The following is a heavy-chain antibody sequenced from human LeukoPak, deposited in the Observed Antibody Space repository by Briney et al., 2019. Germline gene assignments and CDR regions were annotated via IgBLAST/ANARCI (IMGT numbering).Heavy chain of an antibody. J-gene: IGHJ6*02. CDR2: INPSGGIT. D-gene: IGHD2-2*01. Sequence: ASVKVSCKASGYTFTNYGVSWVRQAPGQGLEWMGIINPSGGITTYAQKFQGRVTMTRDTSTSTVYMELSSLRSEDTAVYYCARPTSIIPAANIYYYFYGMDVWGQGTTVTVSS. V-gene: IGHV1-46*01. CDR1: GYTFTNYG. CDR3: ARPTSIIPAANIYYYFYGMDV.